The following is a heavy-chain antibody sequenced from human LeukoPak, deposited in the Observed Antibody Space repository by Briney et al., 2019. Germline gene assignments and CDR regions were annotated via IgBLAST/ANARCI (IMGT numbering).Heavy chain of an antibody. J-gene: IGHJ4*02. CDR3: ARGRPYSSSWYPHY. V-gene: IGHV1-69*05. CDR2: IIPIFGTA. Sequence: ASVKVSCKASGGTFSSYAISWVRQAPGQGLEWMGGIIPIFGTANYAQKFQGRVTITTGESTSTAYMELSSLRSEDTAVYYCARGRPYSSSWYPHYWGQGTLVTVSS. CDR1: GGTFSSYA. D-gene: IGHD6-13*01.